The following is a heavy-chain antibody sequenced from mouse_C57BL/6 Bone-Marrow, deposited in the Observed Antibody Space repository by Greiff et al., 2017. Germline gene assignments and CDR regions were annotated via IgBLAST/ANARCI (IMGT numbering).Heavy chain of an antibody. V-gene: IGHV1-82*01. CDR1: GYAFSSSW. CDR3: AREYPRWGDWFAY. J-gene: IGHJ3*01. Sequence: QVQLQQSGPELVKPGASVKISCKASGYAFSSSWMNWVKQRPGKGLEWIGRIYPGDGDTNYNGKFKGKATLTADKSSSTAYMQLSSLTSEDSAVYFCAREYPRWGDWFAYWGQGTLVTVSA. D-gene: IGHD5-1*01. CDR2: IYPGDGDT.